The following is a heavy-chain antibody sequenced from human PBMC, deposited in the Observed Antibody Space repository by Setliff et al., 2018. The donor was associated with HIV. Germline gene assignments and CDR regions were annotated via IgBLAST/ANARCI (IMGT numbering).Heavy chain of an antibody. CDR1: GGSISGYY. V-gene: IGHV4-4*07. Sequence: SETLSLTCNVSGGSISGYYWSWIRQPAGKGLEWIGRSPYTTYNTSLKSRATMSLDTSRNQITLTLKSVTAADTAVYFCARIDPGKFWSLDYWGRGTLVTVSS. D-gene: IGHD1-1*01. J-gene: IGHJ4*01. CDR3: ARIDPGKFWSLDY. CDR2: SPYT.